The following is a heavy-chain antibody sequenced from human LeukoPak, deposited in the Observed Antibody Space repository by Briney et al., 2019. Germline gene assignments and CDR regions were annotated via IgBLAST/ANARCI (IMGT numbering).Heavy chain of an antibody. CDR1: GCPVSSNSY. D-gene: IGHD6-19*01. V-gene: IGHV4-38-2*01. CDR3: ARWLGNGFDI. CDR2: IHHGGNT. Sequence: SETLSLTCVVSGCPVSSNSYWAWIRQSPGKGLEWIGSIHHGGNTYYNPSLMSRVSMSLDTSKNQCSLNLNSVTAADTAVFYCARWLGNGFDIWGQGTMVTVSS. J-gene: IGHJ3*02.